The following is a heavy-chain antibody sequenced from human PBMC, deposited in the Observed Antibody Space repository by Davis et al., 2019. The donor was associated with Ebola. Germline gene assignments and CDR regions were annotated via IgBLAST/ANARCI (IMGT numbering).Heavy chain of an antibody. V-gene: IGHV1-2*02. CDR3: AYTIGYSSSSGRFDP. D-gene: IGHD6-6*01. CDR2: INPNSGGT. J-gene: IGHJ5*02. Sequence: ASVKVSCKASGYTFTGYYMHWVRQAPGQGLEWMGWINPNSGGTNYAQKFQGRVTMTRDTSISTAYMELSRLRSDDTAVYYCAYTIGYSSSSGRFDPWGQGTLVTVSS. CDR1: GYTFTGYY.